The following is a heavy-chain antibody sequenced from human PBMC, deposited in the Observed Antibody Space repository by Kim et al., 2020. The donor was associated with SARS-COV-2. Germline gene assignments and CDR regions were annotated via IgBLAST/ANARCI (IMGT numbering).Heavy chain of an antibody. CDR1: GFTFSSYG. Sequence: GGSLRLSCAASGFTFSSYGMHWVRQAPGKGLEWVAVIWYDGSNKYYADSVKGRFTISRDNSKNTLYLQMNSLRAEDTAVYYCARERRGCSGGSCYLPDYYGMDVWGQGTTVTVSS. D-gene: IGHD2-15*01. J-gene: IGHJ6*02. V-gene: IGHV3-33*01. CDR2: IWYDGSNK. CDR3: ARERRGCSGGSCYLPDYYGMDV.